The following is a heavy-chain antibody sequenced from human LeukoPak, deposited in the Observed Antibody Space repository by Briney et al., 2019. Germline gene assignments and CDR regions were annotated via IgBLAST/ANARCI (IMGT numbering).Heavy chain of an antibody. Sequence: SETLSLPCTVSGGSISSHYWSWIREPPAKGLEWIWYIYYSGSTNYNPSLKRRVTISVDTSKNQCSLKLSSVTAADTAVYYCARGGDYGGSDYWGQGTLVTVSS. D-gene: IGHD4-23*01. CDR3: ARGGDYGGSDY. CDR1: GGSISSHY. V-gene: IGHV4-59*11. CDR2: IYYSGST. J-gene: IGHJ4*02.